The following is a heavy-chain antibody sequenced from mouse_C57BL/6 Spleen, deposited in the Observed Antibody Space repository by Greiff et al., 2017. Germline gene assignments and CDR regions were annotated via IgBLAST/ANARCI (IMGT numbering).Heavy chain of an antibody. CDR2: INPNNGGT. V-gene: IGHV1-26*01. CDR1: GYTFTDYY. D-gene: IGHD2-4*01. Sequence: VQLQQSGPELVKPGASVKISCKASGYTFTDYYMNWVKQSHGKSLEWIGDINPNNGGTSYNQKFKGKATLTVDKSSSTAYMELRSLTSEDSAVYYCAREIDYDAAWFAYWGQGTLVTVSA. CDR3: AREIDYDAAWFAY. J-gene: IGHJ3*01.